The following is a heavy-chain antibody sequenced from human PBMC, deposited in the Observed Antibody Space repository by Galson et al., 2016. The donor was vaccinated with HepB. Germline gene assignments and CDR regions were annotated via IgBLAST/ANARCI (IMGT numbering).Heavy chain of an antibody. CDR3: ARHEREHYGSGWYGY. CDR1: GGSVSNTSLY. CDR2: IYFSGDT. J-gene: IGHJ4*02. Sequence: SETLSLTCTVSGGSVSNTSLYWGWIRQPPGRGLEWIGYIYFSGDTHYNPSLKSRVTISLAMSKNQFSLKMTSVTAADTAVYYCARHEREHYGSGWYGYWGQGTLVTVSS. V-gene: IGHV4-39*01. D-gene: IGHD6-13*01.